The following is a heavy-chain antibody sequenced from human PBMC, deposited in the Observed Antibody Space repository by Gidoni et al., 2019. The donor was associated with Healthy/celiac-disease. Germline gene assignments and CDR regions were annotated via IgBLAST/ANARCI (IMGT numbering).Heavy chain of an antibody. J-gene: IGHJ5*02. CDR3: ASCITMVRGVIGWFDP. CDR1: VGPTSSVSYY. V-gene: IGHV4-39*01. D-gene: IGHD3-10*01. Sequence: QRQLQESGPGLGRPSETRSLTCTASVGPTSSVSYYWGWIRQPPGKGLEWIGSIYYSGSTYYNPSLKSRVTISVDTSKNQFSLKLSSVTAADTAVYYCASCITMVRGVIGWFDPWGQGTLVTVSS. CDR2: IYYSGST.